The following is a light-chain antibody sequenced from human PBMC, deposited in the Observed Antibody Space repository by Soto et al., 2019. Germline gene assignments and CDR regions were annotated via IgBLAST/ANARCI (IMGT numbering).Light chain of an antibody. CDR2: EVS. Sequence: QSALTQPASVSXXPGQSITISCTGTSSDVGGYNYVSWYQQHPGKAPKLMIYEVSNRPSGVSNRFSGSKSGNTASLTISGLQAEDEADYYCSSYTTSSTLNVVFGGGTKLTVL. CDR3: SSYTTSSTLNVV. V-gene: IGLV2-14*01. CDR1: SSDVGGYNY. J-gene: IGLJ2*01.